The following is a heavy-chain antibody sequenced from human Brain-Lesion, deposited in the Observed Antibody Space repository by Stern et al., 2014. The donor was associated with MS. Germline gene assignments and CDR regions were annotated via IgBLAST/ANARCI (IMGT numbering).Heavy chain of an antibody. CDR3: ARELPDLNAFDI. D-gene: IGHD1-14*01. Sequence: QVQLVESGPGLVKPSGTLSLTCAVSGGSISSSNWWGWVRQSPGKGLEGIGGIYPSGGTKYSPSFDRRVIISVDKSKTQFSLKLSYVTAADTAVYYCARELPDLNAFDIWGQGTMVTVSS. J-gene: IGHJ3*02. CDR2: IYPSGGT. V-gene: IGHV4-4*02. CDR1: GGSISSSNW.